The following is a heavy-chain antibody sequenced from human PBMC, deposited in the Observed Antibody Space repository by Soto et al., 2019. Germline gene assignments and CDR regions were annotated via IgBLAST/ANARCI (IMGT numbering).Heavy chain of an antibody. Sequence: QVQLVQSGAEVKKPGSSVKVSCKSSGGTFSSYAISWVRQAPGQGLEWMGGIIPIFGTANYAQKLQGRVKITAGTSPRTARMELGRLGSADTAVYYCANGGNLYCAGGAYYSDGMDVLGQGTPVTVSS. J-gene: IGHJ6*02. CDR1: GGTFSSYA. V-gene: IGHV1-69*06. CDR3: ANGGNLYCAGGAYYSDGMDV. D-gene: IGHD2-8*02. CDR2: IIPIFGTA.